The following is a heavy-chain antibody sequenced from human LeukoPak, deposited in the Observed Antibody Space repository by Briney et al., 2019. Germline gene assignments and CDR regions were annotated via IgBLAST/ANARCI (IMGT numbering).Heavy chain of an antibody. CDR1: GFTFSSYA. Sequence: GGSLRLSCAASGFTFSSYAMSWVRQAPGKGLEWVSAISGSGGSTYYADSVKGRFTISRDNSKNTLYLQMNSLRAEDTAVYYCAKCYRGSYFPLGPMPSYNWFDPWGQGTLVTVSS. J-gene: IGHJ5*02. V-gene: IGHV3-23*01. D-gene: IGHD3-10*01. CDR3: AKCYRGSYFPLGPMPSYNWFDP. CDR2: ISGSGGST.